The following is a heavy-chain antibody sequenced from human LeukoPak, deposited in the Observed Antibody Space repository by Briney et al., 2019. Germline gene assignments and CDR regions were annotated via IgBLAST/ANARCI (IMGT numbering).Heavy chain of an antibody. CDR3: ARVRMGTTDN. Sequence: GGSLRLSCAASGFTFSSYEMNWVRQAPGEGLEWVSYISSSAGPIYYADSVRGRFTISRDNAKKSLYLQMNNLRVEDTAVYYSARVRMGTTDNWGQGTLVTVSS. J-gene: IGHJ4*02. V-gene: IGHV3-48*03. CDR1: GFTFSSYE. CDR2: ISSSAGPI. D-gene: IGHD5-24*01.